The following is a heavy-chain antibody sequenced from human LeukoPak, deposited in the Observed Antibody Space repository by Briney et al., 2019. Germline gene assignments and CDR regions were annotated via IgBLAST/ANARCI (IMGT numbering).Heavy chain of an antibody. J-gene: IGHJ4*02. CDR3: AKGSLRGTAAAIDY. Sequence: HPGKSLRLSCAASGFTFNNYGMHWVRQAPGKGLEWVAVISYDGRNIHYPDSVKGRFTISRDISTDTLWLQVDSLRTEDTAVYYCAKGSLRGTAAAIDYWGQGTLVTVSS. V-gene: IGHV3-30*18. D-gene: IGHD2-2*01. CDR1: GFTFNNYG. CDR2: ISYDGRNI.